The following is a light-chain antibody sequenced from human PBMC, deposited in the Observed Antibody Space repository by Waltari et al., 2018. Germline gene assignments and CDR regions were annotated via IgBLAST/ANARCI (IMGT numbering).Light chain of an antibody. V-gene: IGLV1-40*01. Sequence: QSVLTQPPSMSGAPGQKVTIPCTGGSSNFVAGYDVHWYQQFPGTATKLLILGNTNRPSGVPGRFSGSRSGTSASLAIAGLQSEDEAVYYCQSFDSSLSASVFGGGTKLTVL. CDR3: QSFDSSLSASV. CDR1: SSNFVAGYD. CDR2: GNT. J-gene: IGLJ3*02.